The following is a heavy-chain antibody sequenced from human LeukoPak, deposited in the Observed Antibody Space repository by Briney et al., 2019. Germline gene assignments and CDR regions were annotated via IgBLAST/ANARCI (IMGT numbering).Heavy chain of an antibody. D-gene: IGHD3-10*02. CDR1: GGSISSSSYY. J-gene: IGHJ5*01. V-gene: IGHV4-39*01. Sequence: PSETLSLTCTVSGGSISSSSYYWGWIRQPPGKGLEWIGSIYYSGRTNSNPSLKSRVTISVDRSKNQFSLKLSSVTAADTAVYYCARQGGRGVRGTNSPDNWFDSWGQGTLVTVSS. CDR2: IYYSGRT. CDR3: ARQGGRGVRGTNSPDNWFDS.